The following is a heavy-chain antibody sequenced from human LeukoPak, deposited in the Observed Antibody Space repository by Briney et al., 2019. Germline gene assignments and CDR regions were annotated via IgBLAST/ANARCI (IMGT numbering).Heavy chain of an antibody. Sequence: GASVKVSCKASGYTFTAHYLHWVRQAPEQGLEWMGWIKPNIGATNYGYKFQGRVTMTRDKSINTAYMELSSLRSDDTAVYYCARVREWEEISGAIPDFFDYWGQGTLVTVSS. CDR3: ARVREWEEISGAIPDFFDY. V-gene: IGHV1-2*02. CDR1: GYTFTAHY. D-gene: IGHD3-3*01. J-gene: IGHJ4*02. CDR2: IKPNIGAT.